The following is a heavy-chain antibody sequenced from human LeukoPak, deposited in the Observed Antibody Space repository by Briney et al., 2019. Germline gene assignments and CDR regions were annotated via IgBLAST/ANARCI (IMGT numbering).Heavy chain of an antibody. CDR2: IIPIFGTA. J-gene: IGHJ6*02. V-gene: IGHV1-69*13. D-gene: IGHD3-3*01. CDR3: AREGFPPKISDFWSGLGPYYYYGMDV. Sequence: SVKVSCKASGGTFSSYAISRVRQAPGQGLEWMGGIIPIFGTANYAQKFQGRVTITADESTSTAYMELSSLRSEDTAVYYCAREGFPPKISDFWSGLGPYYYYGMDVWGQGTTVTVSS. CDR1: GGTFSSYA.